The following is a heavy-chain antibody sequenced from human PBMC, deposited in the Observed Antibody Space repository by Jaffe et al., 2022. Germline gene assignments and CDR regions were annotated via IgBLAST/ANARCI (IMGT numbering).Heavy chain of an antibody. J-gene: IGHJ1*01. V-gene: IGHV7-4-1*02. CDR1: GYTFTSYA. CDR2: INTNTGNP. D-gene: IGHD6-13*01. Sequence: QVQLVQSGSELKKPGASVKVSCKASGYTFTSYAMNWVRQAPGQGLEWMGWINTNTGNPTYAQGFTGRFVFSLDTSVSTAYLQISSLKAEDTAVYYCARGLGYSSSWYDLLSSEYFQHWGQGTLVTVSS. CDR3: ARGLGYSSSWYDLLSSEYFQH.